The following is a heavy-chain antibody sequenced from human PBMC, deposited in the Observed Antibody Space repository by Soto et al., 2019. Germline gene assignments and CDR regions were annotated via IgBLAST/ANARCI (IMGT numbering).Heavy chain of an antibody. D-gene: IGHD2-8*02. CDR2: INDEGGAA. CDR3: VRYMYLWRLDS. V-gene: IGHV3-74*01. J-gene: IGHJ4*02. Sequence: EVQLVESGGGLVQPGESLRLSFAASELTFSRYWMHWVRQAPGKGLLWVSRINDEGGAATYADSVKGRFTVSRNNAKSPLYLQMDSLRAEDTAVYYCVRYMYLWRLDSWGQGTLVTVSS. CDR1: ELTFSRYW.